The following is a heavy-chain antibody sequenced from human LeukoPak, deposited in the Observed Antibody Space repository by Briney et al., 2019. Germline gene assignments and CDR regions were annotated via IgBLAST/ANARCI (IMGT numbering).Heavy chain of an antibody. D-gene: IGHD7-27*01. V-gene: IGHV5-51*01. CDR3: ASRLNRGSETVEYYFDY. CDR1: GYSFTSYW. J-gene: IGHJ4*02. CDR2: IYPGDSDT. Sequence: GESLKISCKGSGYSFTSYWIGWVRQMPGKGLEWMGIIYPGDSDTRYSPSFQGQVTISADKSISTAYLQWSSLKASDTAMYYCASRLNRGSETVEYYFDYWGQGTLVTVSS.